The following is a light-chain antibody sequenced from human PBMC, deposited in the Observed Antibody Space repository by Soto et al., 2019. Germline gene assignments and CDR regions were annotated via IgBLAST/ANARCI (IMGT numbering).Light chain of an antibody. V-gene: IGKV1-5*03. Sequence: IQMTQSPSTLSASVGDTVTITCRASQSISSWLAWYQQKPGKAPKLLIYKASTLKSGVPSRFSGSGSGTEFTLTLSSLQSEDFAVYYCQHYNNWPPWTSGQVTK. CDR2: KAS. J-gene: IGKJ1*01. CDR3: QHYNNWPPWT. CDR1: QSISSW.